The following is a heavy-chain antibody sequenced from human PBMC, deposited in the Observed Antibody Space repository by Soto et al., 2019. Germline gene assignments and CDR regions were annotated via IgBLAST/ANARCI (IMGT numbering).Heavy chain of an antibody. J-gene: IGHJ6*02. CDR2: IYYSGST. Sequence: PSETLSLTCIVSGGSISSYYWSWIRQPPGKGLEWIGYIYYSGSTNYNPSLKSRVTISVDTSKNQFSQKLSSVTAADTAVYYCARDKVYYGMDVWGQGTTVTVSS. CDR1: GGSISSYY. V-gene: IGHV4-59*01. CDR3: ARDKVYYGMDV.